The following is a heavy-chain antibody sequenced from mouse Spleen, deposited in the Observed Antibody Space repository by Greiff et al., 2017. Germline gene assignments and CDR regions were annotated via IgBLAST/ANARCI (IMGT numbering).Heavy chain of an antibody. Sequence: DVMLVESGGGLVKPGGSLKLSCAASGFTFSSYTMSWVRQTPDKRLEWVATISSGGSYTYYPDSVKGRFTISRDNAKNTLYLQMSSLKSEDTAMYYCARDPGRGAYWGQGTLVTVSA. CDR2: ISSGGSYT. V-gene: IGHV5-6-4*01. CDR1: GFTFSSYT. CDR3: ARDPGRGAY. D-gene: IGHD3-3*01. J-gene: IGHJ3*01.